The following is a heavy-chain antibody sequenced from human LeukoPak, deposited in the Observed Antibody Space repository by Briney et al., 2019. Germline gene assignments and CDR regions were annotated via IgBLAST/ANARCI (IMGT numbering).Heavy chain of an antibody. Sequence: GGSLRLSCAASGFTFSDYYMNWIRQAPGKGLEWVSYITSSGSSIYYADSVKGRFTISRDNAKNSLFLQMNSLRAEDTAVYYCARSNQSKKAAYDYWGQGTLVTVSS. CDR2: ITSSGSSI. CDR1: GFTFSDYY. J-gene: IGHJ4*02. D-gene: IGHD6-13*01. CDR3: ARSNQSKKAAYDY. V-gene: IGHV3-11*04.